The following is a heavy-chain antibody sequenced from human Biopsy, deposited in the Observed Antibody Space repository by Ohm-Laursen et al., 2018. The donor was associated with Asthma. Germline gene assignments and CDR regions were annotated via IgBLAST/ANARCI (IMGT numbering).Heavy chain of an antibody. CDR1: GGSMTPTSHY. V-gene: IGHV4-39*01. CDR2: ISSGGKT. Sequence: SDTLSLTCTVSGGSMTPTSHYWEWIRQAPGKGLGWIGYISSGGKTSYNPSLKIRLAISKDTSKNQMYLRLTHVTAADTAVYFCARRITIFGVVQKDHDMDAWGQGTTVIVSS. J-gene: IGHJ6*02. CDR3: ARRITIFGVVQKDHDMDA. D-gene: IGHD3-3*01.